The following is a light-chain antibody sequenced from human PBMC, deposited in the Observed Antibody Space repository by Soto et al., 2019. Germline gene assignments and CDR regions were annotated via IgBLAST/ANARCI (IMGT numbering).Light chain of an antibody. V-gene: IGLV4-69*01. Sequence: QLVLTQSPSASASLGASVELTCTLSSGHSTYVIAWHQQQPEKGPRYLMKVNSDGSHNRGDGIPDRFSGSSSGAERYLTISSLQSEDEADYYCQTWGTGIVVFGGGTKLTVL. J-gene: IGLJ2*01. CDR2: VNSDGSH. CDR3: QTWGTGIVV. CDR1: SGHSTYV.